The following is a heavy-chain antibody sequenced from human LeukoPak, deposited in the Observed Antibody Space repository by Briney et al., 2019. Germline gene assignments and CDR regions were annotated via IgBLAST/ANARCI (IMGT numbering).Heavy chain of an antibody. CDR1: QYAFTDYA. Sequence: ASVKASCKASQYAFTDYAVHWVRQAPGQRLEWMGLINAGNGNTKYSQKFQGRVTIIRGTSASTAYMELSSLRSEDTAVYYCARVGAAAGPYYFDYWGQGTLVTVSS. V-gene: IGHV1-3*01. J-gene: IGHJ4*02. CDR3: ARVGAAAGPYYFDY. CDR2: INAGNGNT. D-gene: IGHD6-13*01.